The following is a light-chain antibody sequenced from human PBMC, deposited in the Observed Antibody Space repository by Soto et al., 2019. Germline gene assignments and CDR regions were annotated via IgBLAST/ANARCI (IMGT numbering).Light chain of an antibody. CDR2: EVS. J-gene: IGLJ2*01. CDR1: SSDVGGYKY. CDR3: SSYTRSSLRVI. Sequence: QSALTQPASVSGSPGQSITISCTGTSSDVGGYKYVSWCQQHPDKAPKLIIFEVSNRPSGISSRFSGSKSGNTASLTISGLQAEDEADYYCSSYTRSSLRVIFGGGTKLTVL. V-gene: IGLV2-14*01.